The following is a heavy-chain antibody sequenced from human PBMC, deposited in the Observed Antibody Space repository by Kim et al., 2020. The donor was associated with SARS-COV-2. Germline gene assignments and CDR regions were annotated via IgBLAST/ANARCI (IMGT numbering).Heavy chain of an antibody. CDR3: AKDEATFYESSGVDY. Sequence: GGSLRLSCAGSGFTFSTYGMHWVRQAPGKGLEWVAVISYDGINKYYADSVKGRFTISRDNSKNTLYLQMNSLRAEDTAVYYCAKDEATFYESSGVDYWAQGTLVTVSS. V-gene: IGHV3-30*18. CDR2: ISYDGINK. J-gene: IGHJ4*02. CDR1: GFTFSTYG. D-gene: IGHD3-22*01.